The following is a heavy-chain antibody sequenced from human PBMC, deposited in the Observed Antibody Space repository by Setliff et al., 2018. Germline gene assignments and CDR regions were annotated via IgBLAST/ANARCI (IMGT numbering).Heavy chain of an antibody. J-gene: IGHJ3*02. CDR3: ARGWGSGWSKEGAFDI. Sequence: SETLSLTCAVYGGSFSGYYWSWLRQPPGKGREWIGEINHSGSTNYTPSLKSRVTISVDTSKNQFSLKLSSVTAADTAVYYCARGWGSGWSKEGAFDIWGQGTMVTVSS. CDR1: GGSFSGYY. CDR2: INHSGST. V-gene: IGHV4-34*01. D-gene: IGHD6-19*01.